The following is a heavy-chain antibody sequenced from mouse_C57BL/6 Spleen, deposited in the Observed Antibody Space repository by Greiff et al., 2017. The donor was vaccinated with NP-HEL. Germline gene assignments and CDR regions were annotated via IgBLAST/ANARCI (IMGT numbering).Heavy chain of an antibody. J-gene: IGHJ1*03. V-gene: IGHV1-50*01. D-gene: IGHD1-1*01. CDR1: GYTFTSYW. CDR2: IDPSDGYT. Sequence: QVQLQQPGAELVKPGASVKLSCKASGYTFTSYWMQWVKQRPGQGLEWIGEIDPSDGYTNYNQKFKGKATLTVDTSSSTAYMQLSSLTSEDSAVYYCARWDYYGSSGYFDVWGTGTTVTVSS. CDR3: ARWDYYGSSGYFDV.